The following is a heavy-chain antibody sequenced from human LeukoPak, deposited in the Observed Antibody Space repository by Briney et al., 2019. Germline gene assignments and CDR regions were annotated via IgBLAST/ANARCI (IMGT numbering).Heavy chain of an antibody. J-gene: IGHJ4*02. CDR3: AREYYYYDSSGQAYYFDY. CDR1: GGTFSSYA. D-gene: IGHD3-22*01. V-gene: IGHV1-69*13. Sequence: SVKVSCKASGGTFSSYAISWVRQAPGQGLEWMGGIIPIFGTANYAQKFQGRVTITADESTSTAYMELSSLRSEDTAVYYCAREYYYYDSSGQAYYFDYWGQGTLVTVSS. CDR2: IIPIFGTA.